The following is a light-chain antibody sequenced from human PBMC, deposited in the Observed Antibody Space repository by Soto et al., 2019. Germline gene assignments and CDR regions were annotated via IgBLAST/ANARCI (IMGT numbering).Light chain of an antibody. CDR2: AAS. J-gene: IGKJ5*01. CDR1: QSISRN. V-gene: IGKV1-39*01. Sequence: DIQMTQSPSSLSASVGDRVTITCRASQSISRNLNWYQHKPGKAPKLLSYAASSLQNGVPARFSGGGSGTDFTLSISSLQPEDLGTYYCQQSYTTASITFGQGTRLEIK. CDR3: QQSYTTASIT.